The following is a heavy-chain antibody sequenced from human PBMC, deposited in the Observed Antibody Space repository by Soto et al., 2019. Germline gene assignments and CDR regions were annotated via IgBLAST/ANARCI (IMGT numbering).Heavy chain of an antibody. CDR3: ARADYRYFDWLLNAFDI. J-gene: IGHJ3*02. Sequence: ASVKVSFKASGYTFTSYDINWVRQATGQGLEWMGWMNPNSGNTGYAQKFQGRVTMTRNTSISTAYMELSSLRSEDTAVYYCARADYRYFDWLLNAFDIWGQGTMVTVSS. CDR1: GYTFTSYD. D-gene: IGHD3-9*01. V-gene: IGHV1-8*01. CDR2: MNPNSGNT.